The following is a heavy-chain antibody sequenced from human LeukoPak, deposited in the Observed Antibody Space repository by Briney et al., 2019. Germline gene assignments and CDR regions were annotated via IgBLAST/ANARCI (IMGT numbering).Heavy chain of an antibody. D-gene: IGHD3-10*01. Sequence: PGGSLRLSCAASGFTFSSYGMYWVRQAPGKGLEWVAVISYDGSNKNYPDSVKGRFTISRDNSKNTGDLQMNSLRLEDTAVYYCSRQGLAYYGSWIYYTWFDPWGHGTLVTVSS. CDR2: ISYDGSNK. CDR1: GFTFSSYG. J-gene: IGHJ5*02. CDR3: SRQGLAYYGSWIYYTWFDP. V-gene: IGHV3-30*03.